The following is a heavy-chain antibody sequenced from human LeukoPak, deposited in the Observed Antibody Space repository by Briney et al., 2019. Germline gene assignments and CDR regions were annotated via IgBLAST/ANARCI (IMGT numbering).Heavy chain of an antibody. CDR1: GGSFSGYY. V-gene: IGHV4-34*01. D-gene: IGHD6-13*01. CDR3: ARVRAAAGTSWFDP. J-gene: IGHJ5*02. CDR2: INHSGST. Sequence: KPSETLSLTCAVYGGSFSGYYWSWIRQPPGKGLEWIGEINHSGSTNYNPSLKSRVTTSVDTSKNQFSLKLNSVTAADTAVYYCARVRAAAGTSWFDPWGQGTLVTVSS.